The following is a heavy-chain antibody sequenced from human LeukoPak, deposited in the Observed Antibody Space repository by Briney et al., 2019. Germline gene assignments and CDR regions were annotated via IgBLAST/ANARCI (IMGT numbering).Heavy chain of an antibody. Sequence: GGSLRLSCAASGFTFSNFPMHWVRQAPGKGLKWVALIQDDGATTNYVDSVRGRFTISRDNSKSTVYLQMNSLKPDDTAVYYCATQSITLVVVISPFDYWGQGTLVTVSS. CDR1: GFTFSNFP. D-gene: IGHD3-22*01. CDR2: IQDDGATT. CDR3: ATQSITLVVVISPFDY. J-gene: IGHJ4*02. V-gene: IGHV3-30*02.